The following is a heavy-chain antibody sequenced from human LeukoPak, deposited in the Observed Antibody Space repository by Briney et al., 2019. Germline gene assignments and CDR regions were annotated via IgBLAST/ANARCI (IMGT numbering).Heavy chain of an antibody. V-gene: IGHV5-51*01. CDR2: IYPGDSDT. J-gene: IGHJ4*02. CDR1: GYSFTSYW. CDR3: ARLGGYCSSTSCYAAMAY. D-gene: IGHD2-2*01. Sequence: GESLKISCKGSGYSFTSYWIGWVRQMPGKGLEWMGIIYPGDSDTRYSPSFQGQVTFSADKSISTAYLQWSSLKASDTAMYYCARLGGYCSSTSCYAAMAYWGQGTLVTVSS.